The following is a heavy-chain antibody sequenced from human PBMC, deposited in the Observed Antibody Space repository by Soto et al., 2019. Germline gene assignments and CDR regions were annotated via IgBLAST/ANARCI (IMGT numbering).Heavy chain of an antibody. Sequence: SETLSLTCIVSGGSITRRSSYWAWIRQPPGKGLEWVGTFYDGNTYHNPSLRSRITIAVDTSKNQFSLKLTSVTAADTAVYYCARGGSNDWQVAFDIWGQGTMVTVSS. CDR1: GGSITRRSSY. CDR2: FYDGNT. D-gene: IGHD3-9*01. J-gene: IGHJ3*02. V-gene: IGHV4-39*01. CDR3: ARGGSNDWQVAFDI.